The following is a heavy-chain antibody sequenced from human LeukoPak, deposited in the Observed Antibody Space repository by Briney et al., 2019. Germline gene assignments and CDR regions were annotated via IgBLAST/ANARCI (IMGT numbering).Heavy chain of an antibody. CDR1: GGSISSGTYY. Sequence: SETLSLTCTVSGGSISSGTYYWSWIRQPPGKGLEWIGYIYLSGSTYYNPSLRSRVTISVDRSKNHFSLKLSSVTAADTAVYYCARDNDERVGATLFDYWGQGTLVTVSS. CDR3: ARDNDERVGATLFDY. D-gene: IGHD1-26*01. V-gene: IGHV4-30-2*01. J-gene: IGHJ4*02. CDR2: IYLSGST.